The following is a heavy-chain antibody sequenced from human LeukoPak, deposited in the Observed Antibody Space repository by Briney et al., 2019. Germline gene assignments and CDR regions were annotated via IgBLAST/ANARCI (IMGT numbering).Heavy chain of an antibody. CDR1: GFTFDDYG. CDR2: INWNGGST. J-gene: IGHJ4*02. V-gene: IGHV3-20*04. Sequence: GGSLRLSCAASGFTFDDYGMSWVRQAPGKGLEWVSGINWNGGSTGYADSVKGRFTISRDNAKNSLYLQMNSLRAEDTALYYCARDLDDVDTAMVEGGLDYWGQGTLVTVSS. CDR3: ARDLDDVDTAMVEGGLDY. D-gene: IGHD5-18*01.